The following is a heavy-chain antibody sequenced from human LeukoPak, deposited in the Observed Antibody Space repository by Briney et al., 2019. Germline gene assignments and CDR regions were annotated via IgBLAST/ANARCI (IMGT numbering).Heavy chain of an antibody. V-gene: IGHV4-59*01. D-gene: IGHD1-20*01. CDR2: IYYSGST. Sequence: KASEPLSLTCTVSGGSISSYYWSWIRQPPGKGLEWIGYIYYSGSTNYNPSLKSRVTISVDTSKNQFSLKLSSVTAADTAVYYCARGVYNWNPPGYYYYGMDVWGQGTTVTVSS. J-gene: IGHJ6*02. CDR3: ARGVYNWNPPGYYYYGMDV. CDR1: GGSISSYY.